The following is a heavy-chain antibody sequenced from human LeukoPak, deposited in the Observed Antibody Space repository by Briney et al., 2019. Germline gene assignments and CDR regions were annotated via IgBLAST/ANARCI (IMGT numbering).Heavy chain of an antibody. V-gene: IGHV3-21*01. CDR3: ARDPLQYLSVGHYDY. Sequence: PGESLRLSCAASGYTFSNAAMNGGLQHPRKGLQWGSAIDYDSSHTYYTASLRSRFTISRDNARNSVSLKMNTVRVEDTAVYYCARDPLQYLSVGHYDYWGQGTLVAVSS. CDR2: IDYDSSHT. J-gene: IGHJ4*02. CDR1: GYTFSNAA. D-gene: IGHD3-9*01.